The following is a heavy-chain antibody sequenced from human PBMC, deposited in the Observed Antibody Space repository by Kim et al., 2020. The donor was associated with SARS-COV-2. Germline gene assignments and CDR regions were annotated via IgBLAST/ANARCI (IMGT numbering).Heavy chain of an antibody. Sequence: GGSLRHSCAASGFTFRTYAMHWVRQAPGKGLEWVAIMSYDGSNEYYADSVKGRFTISRDNSKNTLYLQMNSLRTEDTAVYYCARDLELDYWGQGTLVTVS. V-gene: IGHV3-30*04. D-gene: IGHD1-26*01. CDR2: MSYDGSNE. CDR1: GFTFRTYA. J-gene: IGHJ4*02. CDR3: ARDLELDY.